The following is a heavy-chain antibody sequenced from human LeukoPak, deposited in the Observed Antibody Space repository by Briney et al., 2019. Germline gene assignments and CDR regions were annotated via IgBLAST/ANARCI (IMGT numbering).Heavy chain of an antibody. D-gene: IGHD4-17*01. CDR3: ARLTVTTYYFDY. J-gene: IGHJ4*02. CDR2: IYYSGIT. Sequence: SETLSLTCTVSGDSISTDYWSWIRQPPGKGLEWIGYIYYSGITNYNPSLKSRVTISVDTPKNQFSLKLSSVTAADTAVYFCARLTVTTYYFDYWGQGTLVTVSS. CDR1: GDSISTDY. V-gene: IGHV4-59*01.